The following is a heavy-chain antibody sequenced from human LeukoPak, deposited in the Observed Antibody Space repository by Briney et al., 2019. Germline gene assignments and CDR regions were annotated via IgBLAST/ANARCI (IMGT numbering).Heavy chain of an antibody. CDR3: AKDFRVSSGNYTDYFDY. D-gene: IGHD3-3*01. CDR2: ISGSGGST. Sequence: GGSLRLSCAASGFTFSSYAMSWVRQAPGKGLEWVSAISGSGGSTNYADSVKGRFTISRDNSKNTLYLQMNSLRAEDTAVYYCAKDFRVSSGNYTDYFDYWGQGTLVTVSS. CDR1: GFTFSSYA. J-gene: IGHJ4*02. V-gene: IGHV3-23*01.